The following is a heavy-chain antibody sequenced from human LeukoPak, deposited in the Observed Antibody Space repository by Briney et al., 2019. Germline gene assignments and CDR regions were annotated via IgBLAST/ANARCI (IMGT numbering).Heavy chain of an antibody. Sequence: GGSLRLSCAASGFTFDDYAMHWVRQAPGKGLEWVSLISWDGGSTYYADSVKGRFTISRDNSKNSLYLQMNSLRAEDTALYYCAKDGDPNYYDSSGYSPHFDYWGQGTLVTVSS. CDR2: ISWDGGST. D-gene: IGHD3-22*01. J-gene: IGHJ4*02. V-gene: IGHV3-43D*03. CDR1: GFTFDDYA. CDR3: AKDGDPNYYDSSGYSPHFDY.